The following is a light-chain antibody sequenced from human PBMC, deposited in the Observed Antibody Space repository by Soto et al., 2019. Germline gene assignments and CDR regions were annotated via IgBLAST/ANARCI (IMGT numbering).Light chain of an antibody. J-gene: IGKJ2*01. CDR1: QGISSY. Sequence: IQLTQSPSSLSASIGARVPITCRASQGISSYLAWYQQKPGKAPKLLIYAASTLQSGVPSRFSGSGSGTDFTLTISSLQPEDFATYYCQQSYSTPYTFGQGTKVDIK. CDR2: AAS. V-gene: IGKV1-39*01. CDR3: QQSYSTPYT.